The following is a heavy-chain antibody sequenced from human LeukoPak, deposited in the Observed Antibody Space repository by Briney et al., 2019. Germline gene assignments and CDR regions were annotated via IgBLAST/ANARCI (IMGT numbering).Heavy chain of an antibody. CDR3: ARGVGSSTSCYYFDY. D-gene: IGHD2-2*01. J-gene: IGHJ4*02. V-gene: IGHV4-59*01. Sequence: SETLSLTCTVSGGSISSYYWSWIRQPPGKGLEWIGYIYYSGSTNYNPSLKSRVTISVDTSKNQFSLKLSSVTAADTAVYYCARGVGSSTSCYYFDYWGQGTLVTVSS. CDR2: IYYSGST. CDR1: GGSISSYY.